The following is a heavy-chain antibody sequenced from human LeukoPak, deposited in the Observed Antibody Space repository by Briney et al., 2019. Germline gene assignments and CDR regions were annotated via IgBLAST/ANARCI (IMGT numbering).Heavy chain of an antibody. Sequence: GGSLRLSCAASGFRFNEYWMSWVRQPPGEGLQWAAHIKDDGTEEYYLDSVEGRFTIARDDAKNSLYLQMNSLRVEDTALYYCVRAGWELDYWGQGTPVTVS. J-gene: IGHJ4*02. V-gene: IGHV3-7*01. D-gene: IGHD1-1*01. CDR1: GFRFNEYW. CDR2: IKDDGTEE. CDR3: VRAGWELDY.